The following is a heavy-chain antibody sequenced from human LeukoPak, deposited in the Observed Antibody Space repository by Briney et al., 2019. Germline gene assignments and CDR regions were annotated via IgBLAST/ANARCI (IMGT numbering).Heavy chain of an antibody. CDR1: GXTFSSYW. V-gene: IGHV3-48*02. CDR2: IRTTAEGAKYA. D-gene: IGHD3-9*01. J-gene: IGHJ4*02. CDR3: ATDQRYAFDY. Sequence: GGSLRLSCAASGXTFSSYWMHWVRQAPGKGLEWISNIRTTAEGAKYAYYADSVKGRVTISRDDGKNTLYLHTNSLRDDDTAVYYCATDQRYAFDYWGQGTLVTVSS.